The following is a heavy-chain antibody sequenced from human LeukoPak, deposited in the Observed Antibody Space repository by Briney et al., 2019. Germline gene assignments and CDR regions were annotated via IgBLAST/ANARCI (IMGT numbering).Heavy chain of an antibody. CDR2: ISSSGSTI. V-gene: IGHV3-48*03. Sequence: GGSLRLSCAASGFTFSSYEMNWVRQAPGKGLEWVSYISSSGSTIYYADSVKGRFTISRDNAKNTLYLQMNGLTAEDTAIYYCVRSMSGRNDLWGQGTLVSVSA. D-gene: IGHD3-3*01. CDR1: GFTFSSYE. CDR3: VRSMSGRNDL. J-gene: IGHJ5*02.